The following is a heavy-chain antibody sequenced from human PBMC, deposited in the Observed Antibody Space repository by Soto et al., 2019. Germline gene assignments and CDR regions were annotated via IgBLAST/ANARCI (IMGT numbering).Heavy chain of an antibody. CDR3: AKWTYLDF. Sequence: GGRLRLSCTTSGLSFASFALTWVRQAPGQGLEWVATIVGIDAKTHYADSVKGRFSISRDTSRNTVYLQMNNLRADATAIYYCAKWTYLDFWGQGTRVSVSS. CDR1: GLSFASFA. J-gene: IGHJ4*02. V-gene: IGHV3-23*01. CDR2: IVGIDAKT. D-gene: IGHD5-12*01.